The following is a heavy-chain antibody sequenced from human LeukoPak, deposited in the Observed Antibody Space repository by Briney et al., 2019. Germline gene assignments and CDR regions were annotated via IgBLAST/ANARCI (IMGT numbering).Heavy chain of an antibody. CDR2: INPNSGGT. V-gene: IGHV1-2*02. Sequence: GASVKVSCKASGYAFTGYYMHWVRQAPGQGLEWMGWINPNSGGTNYAQKFQGRVTMTRDTSISTAYMELSRLRSDDTAVYYCAREWSIAAAGTFFDYWGQGTLVTVSS. CDR3: AREWSIAAAGTFFDY. D-gene: IGHD6-13*01. CDR1: GYAFTGYY. J-gene: IGHJ4*02.